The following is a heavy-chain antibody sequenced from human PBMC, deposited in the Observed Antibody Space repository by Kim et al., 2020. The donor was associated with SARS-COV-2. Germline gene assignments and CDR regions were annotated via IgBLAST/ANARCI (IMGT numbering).Heavy chain of an antibody. J-gene: IGHJ5*02. V-gene: IGHV5-51*01. Sequence: RYSPSFQGQVTISADKSISTAYLQWSSLKASDTAMYYCARGDGYNSWFDPWGQGTLVTVSS. D-gene: IGHD5-12*01. CDR3: ARGDGYNSWFDP.